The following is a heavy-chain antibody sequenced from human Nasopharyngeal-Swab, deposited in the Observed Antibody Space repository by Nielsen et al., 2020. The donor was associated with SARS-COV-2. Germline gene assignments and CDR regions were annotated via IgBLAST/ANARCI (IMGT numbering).Heavy chain of an antibody. CDR1: GGSISPYY. CDR3: ARHAPPVYYYYMDV. J-gene: IGHJ6*03. Sequence: GSLRLSCTVSGGSISPYYWSWIRRPPGKGLDWIGYISYSGSTNYNPSLKSRVTISVDTSKKQFSLRLSSLTAADTAVYYCARHAPPVYYYYMDVWGKGTTVTVSS. V-gene: IGHV4-59*08. CDR2: ISYSGST.